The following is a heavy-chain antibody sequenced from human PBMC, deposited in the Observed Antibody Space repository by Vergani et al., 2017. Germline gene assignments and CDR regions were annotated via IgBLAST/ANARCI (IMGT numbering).Heavy chain of an antibody. Sequence: EVDLVQSGPELRKPGESLKISCKGSEYIFGNYWIVWVRQMPGKGLEWMGIIYPADSDTRYSPSFQGQVTISADKSISTAFLQWDSLKASDTALYYCARHTTYTDSWGQGTLVTVSS. CDR1: EYIFGNYW. CDR3: ARHTTYTDS. V-gene: IGHV5-51*01. D-gene: IGHD1-1*01. CDR2: IYPADSDT. J-gene: IGHJ4*02.